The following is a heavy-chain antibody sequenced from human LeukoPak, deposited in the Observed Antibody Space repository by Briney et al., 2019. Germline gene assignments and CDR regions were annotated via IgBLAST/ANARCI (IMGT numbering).Heavy chain of an antibody. V-gene: IGHV4-34*01. CDR3: ARMNHCSSTSCLSYYYYYYGMDV. J-gene: IGHJ6*02. CDR2: INHSGST. D-gene: IGHD2-2*01. CDR1: GGSFSGYY. Sequence: KPSETLSLTCAVYGGSFSGYYWSWIRQPPGKGLEWIGEINHSGSTNYNPSLKSRVTISVDTSKNQFSLKLSSVTAADTAVYYCARMNHCSSTSCLSYYYYYYGMDVWGQGTTVTVSS.